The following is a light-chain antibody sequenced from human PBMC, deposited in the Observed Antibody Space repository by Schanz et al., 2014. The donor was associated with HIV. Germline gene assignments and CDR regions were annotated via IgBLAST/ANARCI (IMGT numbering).Light chain of an antibody. CDR1: SSNIGAGYD. Sequence: QSVLTQPPSVSGAPGQRVTISCTGSSSNIGAGYDVHWYQQLPGTAPNLLIYGNNNRPSGVPDRFSGSKSGTSASLSITGLQVGDEDDYYCQSYDSSLSGPRVFGGGTKLTVL. CDR2: GNN. J-gene: IGLJ3*02. V-gene: IGLV1-40*01. CDR3: QSYDSSLSGPRV.